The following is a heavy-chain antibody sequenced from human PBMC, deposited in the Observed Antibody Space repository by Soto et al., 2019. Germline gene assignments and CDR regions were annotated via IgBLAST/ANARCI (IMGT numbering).Heavy chain of an antibody. CDR2: IYWDDDK. D-gene: IGHD7-27*01. Sequence: QITLKESGPTLVKPTQTLTLTCTFSGFSLSTSGVGVGWIRQPPGKALEWLALIYWDDDKRYSPSLKSRLTITRXISXNXGVLTMTNMDPVDTATYYCAHVTGDPVTRKYNWFDPWGQGTLVTVSS. CDR1: GFSLSTSGVG. V-gene: IGHV2-5*02. CDR3: AHVTGDPVTRKYNWFDP. J-gene: IGHJ5*02.